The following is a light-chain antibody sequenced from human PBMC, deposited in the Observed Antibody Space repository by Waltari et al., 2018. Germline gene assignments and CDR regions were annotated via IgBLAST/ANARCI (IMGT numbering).Light chain of an antibody. CDR2: VNSDGTH. J-gene: IGLJ3*02. Sequence: QLVLTQSPSASASLGASVKLTCTLSSGYSSHVIAWHQQQPEKGPRYLLPVNSDGTHSKGGEIPDRFSGSGSGAERYLTISSLQSEDEADYYCQTGGHGTWVFGGGTKLTVL. V-gene: IGLV4-69*01. CDR3: QTGGHGTWV. CDR1: SGYSSHV.